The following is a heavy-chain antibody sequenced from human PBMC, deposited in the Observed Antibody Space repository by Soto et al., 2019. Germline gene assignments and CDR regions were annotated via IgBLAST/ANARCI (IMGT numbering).Heavy chain of an antibody. D-gene: IGHD5-12*01. CDR3: AAGGGLPRYY. J-gene: IGHJ4*02. Sequence: QLELQESGSGLVKPSQTLSLTCAVSGCSISSGGYSWGWIRQPPGKGLEWIGDIYHSGSTYYNPSLKSRVTISVDRSKNQFSLKLSSVTAADTAVYYCAAGGGLPRYYWGQGTLVTVSS. CDR1: GCSISSGGYS. CDR2: IYHSGST. V-gene: IGHV4-30-2*01.